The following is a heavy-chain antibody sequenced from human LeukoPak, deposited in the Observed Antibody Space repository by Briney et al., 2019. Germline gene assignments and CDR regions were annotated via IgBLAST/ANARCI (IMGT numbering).Heavy chain of an antibody. D-gene: IGHD2-15*01. J-gene: IGHJ5*02. CDR1: GFTFSSYW. CDR2: IKQDGSEK. Sequence: GGSRRLSCAASGFTFSSYWMSWVRQAPGKGLEWVANIKQDGSEKYYVDSVKGRFTISRDNAKNSLYLQMNSLRAEDTAVYYCARDVDATSGWFDPWGQGTLVTVSS. V-gene: IGHV3-7*01. CDR3: ARDVDATSGWFDP.